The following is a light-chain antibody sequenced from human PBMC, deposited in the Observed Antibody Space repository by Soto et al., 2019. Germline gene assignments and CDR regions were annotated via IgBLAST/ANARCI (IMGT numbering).Light chain of an antibody. CDR2: GNS. J-gene: IGLJ1*01. CDR3: QSYDSSLSGSRF. Sequence: QSVLTQPPSVSVAPGQSVTISCTGRSSNIGAGYDVHWYQQLPGTAPKLLIYGNSNRPSGVPDRFSGSKSGTSAALAITGLQAEDEADYYCQSYDSSLSGSRFFGTGTKLTVL. V-gene: IGLV1-40*01. CDR1: SSNIGAGYD.